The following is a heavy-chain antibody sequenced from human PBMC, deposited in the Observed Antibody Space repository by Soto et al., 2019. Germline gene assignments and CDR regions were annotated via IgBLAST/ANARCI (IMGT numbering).Heavy chain of an antibody. V-gene: IGHV3-74*01. CDR1: GFTFSHYW. J-gene: IGHJ4*02. CDR2: SNPDGSTT. CDR3: GSDASAAPDY. D-gene: IGHD6-13*01. Sequence: EVQLVESGGGLVQSGGSLRLSCAASGFTFSHYWMHWVRHAPWKGLLWVSRSNPDGSTTGLADSVKGRFTISRDNAKNTLYLHMSSLSAEDTAVYYCGSDASAAPDYWGQGTLVAVSS.